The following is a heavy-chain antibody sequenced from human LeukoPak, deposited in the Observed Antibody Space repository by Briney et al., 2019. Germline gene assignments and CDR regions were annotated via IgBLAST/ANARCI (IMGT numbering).Heavy chain of an antibody. V-gene: IGHV3-23*01. CDR2: ISDRGGTT. CDR1: GFTFGSYA. D-gene: IGHD5-24*01. CDR3: VKAKGTDGHKDNFDS. J-gene: IGHJ4*02. Sequence: PGGSLRLSCAASGFTFGSYAMNWVRQAPGKGLEWVAVISDRGGTTYYADSVKGRFTISRDNSKNTLYFQMNSLRAEDTAVYFCVKAKGTDGHKDNFDSWGQGILVTVSS.